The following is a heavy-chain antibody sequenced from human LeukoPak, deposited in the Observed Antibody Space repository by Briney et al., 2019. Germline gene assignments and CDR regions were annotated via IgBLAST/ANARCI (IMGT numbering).Heavy chain of an antibody. J-gene: IGHJ4*02. CDR1: GGTFSSYA. Sequence: SVKVSCKASGGTFSSYAIIWVRQAPGQGLEWMGRIIPILGIANYAQKFQGRVTITADKSTSTAYMELSSLRSEDTAVYYCAFRYSYGDIYFDYWGQGTLVTVSS. CDR2: IIPILGIA. CDR3: AFRYSYGDIYFDY. V-gene: IGHV1-69*04. D-gene: IGHD5-18*01.